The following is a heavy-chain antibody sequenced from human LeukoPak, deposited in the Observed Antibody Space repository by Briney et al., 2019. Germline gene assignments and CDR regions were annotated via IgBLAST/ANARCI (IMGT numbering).Heavy chain of an antibody. Sequence: ASVKVSCKASGYTFTDYYIHWVRQAPGQGLEWMGWLNPNSGGTNYGHRFQGRITMTRDTSISSAYMELSRLASDDTAVYYCARVSLGTIFGVVTEANYFDYWGQGTLVTVSS. J-gene: IGHJ4*02. CDR3: ARVSLGTIFGVVTEANYFDY. CDR2: LNPNSGGT. CDR1: GYTFTDYY. D-gene: IGHD3-3*01. V-gene: IGHV1-2*02.